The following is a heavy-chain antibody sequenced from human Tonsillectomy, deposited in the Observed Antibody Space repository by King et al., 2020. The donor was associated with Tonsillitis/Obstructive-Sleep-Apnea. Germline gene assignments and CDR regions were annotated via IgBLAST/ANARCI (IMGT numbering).Heavy chain of an antibody. CDR3: AKDRSCTNGVCYAGY. D-gene: IGHD2-8*01. CDR2: ISGSVVGT. CDR1: GFTFSSYA. Sequence: VQLVESGGGLVQPGGSLRRSCAASGFTFSSYAMSWVRQAPGKGLEWVSSISGSVVGTYYADSVKGRLTSSRDNSTNTLYLQMNTLRAEDTAVYYCAKDRSCTNGVCYAGYWGQGTLVTVSS. J-gene: IGHJ4*02. V-gene: IGHV3-23*04.